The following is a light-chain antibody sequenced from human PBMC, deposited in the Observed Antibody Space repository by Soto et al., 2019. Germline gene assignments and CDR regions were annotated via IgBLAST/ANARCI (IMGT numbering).Light chain of an antibody. CDR1: NSNIGSNT. CDR2: SNN. CDR3: AAWDDSLNGFYV. V-gene: IGLV1-44*01. Sequence: QSVLTQPPSASGTPGQRVTISCSGSNSNIGSNTVHWYQQLPGTAPKLLIYSNNQRPSGVPDRFSGSKSGTSASLAISGLQSEDEADYYCAAWDDSLNGFYVFGTGTKLTVL. J-gene: IGLJ1*01.